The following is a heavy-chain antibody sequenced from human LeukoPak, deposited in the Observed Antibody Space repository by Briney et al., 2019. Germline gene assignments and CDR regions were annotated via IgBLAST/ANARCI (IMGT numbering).Heavy chain of an antibody. J-gene: IGHJ4*02. D-gene: IGHD5/OR15-5a*01. Sequence: SETLSLTCAVYGGSFSGYYWSWIRQPPGKGLEWIGEINHSGSTNYNPSLKSRVTISVDTSKNQFSLKLSSVTAADTAVYYCARDTVYAIDYWGQGTLVTDSS. CDR2: INHSGST. CDR3: ARDTVYAIDY. CDR1: GGSFSGYY. V-gene: IGHV4-34*01.